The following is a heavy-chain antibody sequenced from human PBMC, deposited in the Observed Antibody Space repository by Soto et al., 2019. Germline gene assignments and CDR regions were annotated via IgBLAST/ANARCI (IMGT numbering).Heavy chain of an antibody. CDR3: ARGPGTEWTNYYYYMDV. D-gene: IGHD3-3*01. Sequence: RLSCAASGFTFSSYGMHWVRQAPGKGLEWVAVISYDGSNKYYADSVKGRFTISRDNSKNTLYLQMNSLRSEDTAVYYCARGPGTEWTNYYYYMDVWGKGTTVTVSS. J-gene: IGHJ6*03. CDR1: GFTFSSYG. CDR2: ISYDGSNK. V-gene: IGHV3-30*03.